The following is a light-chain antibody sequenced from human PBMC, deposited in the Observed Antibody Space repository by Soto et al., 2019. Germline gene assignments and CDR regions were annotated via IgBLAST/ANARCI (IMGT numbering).Light chain of an antibody. J-gene: IGKJ1*01. CDR1: QRVSSSY. Sequence: IVLTQSPGTLSLSPGERATLSCRASQRVSSSYLAWYQQKPGQAPRLLISGASSRATGIPDRFSGSGSGTDFTLTISRLEPEDFAVYYCQQYGSSPQWTFGQGTKVEIK. V-gene: IGKV3-20*01. CDR2: GAS. CDR3: QQYGSSPQWT.